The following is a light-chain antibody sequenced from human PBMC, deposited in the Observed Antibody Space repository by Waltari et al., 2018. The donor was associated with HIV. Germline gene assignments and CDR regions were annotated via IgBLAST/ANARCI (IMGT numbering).Light chain of an antibody. CDR3: CSYAGSSTWV. V-gene: IGLV2-23*02. CDR1: SSDVGGYNL. J-gene: IGLJ3*02. CDR2: DVI. Sequence: QSALTQPASVSGSPGQSITISCTGTSSDVGGYNLVSWYPQPPGKAPKLMIPDVIKRPSGVSTRFSGSKSGNTASMTISGLQADDEADYYCCSYAGSSTWVFGGGTKLTVL.